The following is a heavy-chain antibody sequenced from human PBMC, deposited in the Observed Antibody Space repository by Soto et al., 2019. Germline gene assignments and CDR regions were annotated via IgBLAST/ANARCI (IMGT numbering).Heavy chain of an antibody. D-gene: IGHD3-10*01. CDR3: ARGVGTMVRGVIRDWFDP. CDR1: GYTFTSYA. Sequence: QVQLVQSGAEVKKPGASVKVSCKASGYTFTSYAMHWVRQAPGQRLEWMGWINAGNGNTKYSQKFQGRVTITRDTSASTAYMELSSLRSEDTAVYYCARGVGTMVRGVIRDWFDPWGQGTLVTVSS. CDR2: INAGNGNT. J-gene: IGHJ5*02. V-gene: IGHV1-3*01.